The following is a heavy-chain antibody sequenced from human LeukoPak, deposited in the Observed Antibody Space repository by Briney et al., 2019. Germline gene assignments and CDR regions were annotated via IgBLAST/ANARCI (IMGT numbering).Heavy chain of an antibody. CDR3: ARVSGSGWYYFDH. Sequence: SETLSLTCTVSGGSSTSYFWSWVRQSPGKGLEWIGYIHNSGNTNYNPSLKSRVTISRDMSRNQFSLKLRSVTAADTAVYYCARVSGSGWYYFDHWGQGTLVTVSS. D-gene: IGHD6-19*01. CDR2: IHNSGNT. J-gene: IGHJ4*02. V-gene: IGHV4-59*01. CDR1: GGSSTSYF.